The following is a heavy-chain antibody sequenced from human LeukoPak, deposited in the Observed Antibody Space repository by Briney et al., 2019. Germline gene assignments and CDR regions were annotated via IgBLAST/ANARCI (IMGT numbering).Heavy chain of an antibody. J-gene: IGHJ4*02. CDR1: GFTFSSYE. V-gene: IGHV3-48*03. D-gene: IGHD3-3*01. CDR3: ARTVGFLEWLFDY. Sequence: GGSLRLSCAASGFTFSSYEMNWVRQAPGKGLEWVSYISSSGSTIYYADSVKGRFTISSDNAKNSLYLQMNSLRAEDTAFYYCARTVGFLEWLFDYWGQGTLVTVSS. CDR2: ISSSGSTI.